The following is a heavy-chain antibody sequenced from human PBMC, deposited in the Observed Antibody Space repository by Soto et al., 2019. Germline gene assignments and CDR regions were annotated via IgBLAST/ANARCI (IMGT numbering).Heavy chain of an antibody. V-gene: IGHV1-18*01. CDR2: ISAYNGNT. J-gene: IGHJ4*02. CDR1: GYTFTSYG. D-gene: IGHD5-18*01. Sequence: QVQLVQSGAEVKKPGASVKVSCKASGYTFTSYGISWVRQAPGQGLEWMGWISAYNGNTNYAQKLQGRVTMTTDTSTSTADMELRSLRSDDTAVYYCARDLSLGGYSYGYEDYWGQGTLVTVSS. CDR3: ARDLSLGGYSYGYEDY.